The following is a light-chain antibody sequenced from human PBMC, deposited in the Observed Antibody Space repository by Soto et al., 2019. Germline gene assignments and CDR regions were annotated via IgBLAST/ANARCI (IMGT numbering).Light chain of an antibody. CDR2: DAS. CDR1: QSISNH. CDR3: QQYDNLPLT. J-gene: IGKJ4*01. V-gene: IGKV1-33*01. Sequence: DIQMTQSPSSLSSSLEDRVIITFRASQSISNHLNWYQQKPGKAPKLLIYDASNLETGVPSRFSGSGSGTDFTFTISSLQPEDIATYYCQQYDNLPLTFGGGTKV.